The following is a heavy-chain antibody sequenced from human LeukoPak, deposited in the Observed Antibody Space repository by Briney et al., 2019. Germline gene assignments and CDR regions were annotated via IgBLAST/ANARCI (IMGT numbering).Heavy chain of an antibody. CDR1: GGSISSSSYY. CDR3: ARGASTYYYDSSGYFKDY. Sequence: PSETLSLTCTVSGGSISSSSYYWSWIRQPPGKGLEWIGEINHSGSTNYNPSLKSRVTISVDTSKNQFSLKLSSVTAADTAVYYCARGASTYYYDSSGYFKDYWGQGTLVTVSS. J-gene: IGHJ4*02. V-gene: IGHV4-39*07. D-gene: IGHD3-22*01. CDR2: INHSGST.